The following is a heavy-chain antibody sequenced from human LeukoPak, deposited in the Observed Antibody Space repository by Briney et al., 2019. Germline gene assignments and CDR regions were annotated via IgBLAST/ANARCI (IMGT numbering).Heavy chain of an antibody. CDR2: ISDGGSTT. Sequence: PGGSLRLSCAASGFTFGSYWMHWIRQAPGKGLVWVSRISDGGSTTTYADSVKGRSTISRDNAKNTLYLQMNSLRAEDTAVYYCLRDLNWSLDQWGQGTLVTVSS. J-gene: IGHJ4*02. V-gene: IGHV3-74*01. CDR1: GFTFGSYW. CDR3: LRDLNWSLDQ. D-gene: IGHD1-20*01.